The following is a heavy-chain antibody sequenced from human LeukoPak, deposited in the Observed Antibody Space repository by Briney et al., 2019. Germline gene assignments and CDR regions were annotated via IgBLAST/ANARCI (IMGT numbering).Heavy chain of an antibody. CDR1: GFTFINYA. D-gene: IGHD1-1*01. Sequence: TGGSLRLSCAASGFTFINYAMSWVRQAPGKWMEWVSGISGSGGSTNYADSGKGRFTISRDNSKNTLYLQMNSLRAEDTAVYYCAKGYDDAFDIWGQGIMVTVSS. J-gene: IGHJ3*02. CDR2: ISGSGGST. V-gene: IGHV3-23*01. CDR3: AKGYDDAFDI.